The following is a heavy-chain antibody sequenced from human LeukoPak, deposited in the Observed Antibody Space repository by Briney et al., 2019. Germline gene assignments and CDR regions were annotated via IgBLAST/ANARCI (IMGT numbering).Heavy chain of an antibody. CDR3: ARDNIAVAGLFDY. CDR2: ISSSSSYI. D-gene: IGHD6-19*01. CDR1: GFTFSSYS. J-gene: IGHJ4*02. Sequence: KPGGSLRLSCAASGFTFSSYSMNWVRQAPGKGLEWLSSISSSSSYIYYADSVKGRFTISRDNAKNSLYLQMNSLRAEDTAVYYCARDNIAVAGLFDYWGQGTLVTVSS. V-gene: IGHV3-21*01.